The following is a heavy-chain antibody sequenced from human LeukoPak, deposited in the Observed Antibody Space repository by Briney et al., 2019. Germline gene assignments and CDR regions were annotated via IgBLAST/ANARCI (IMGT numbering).Heavy chain of an antibody. V-gene: IGHV3-23*01. CDR1: GFTLSTYG. CDR2: ISYRGGGT. CDR3: AKNQILDDSGSWYGY. D-gene: IGHD6-13*01. Sequence: GGSLRLSCGASGFTLSTYGMSWVRQGPGKGLEWGSGISYRGGGTYYAESVKGRSPVYRHNSKNTLYLQMNSLRPEDTAVYYCAKNQILDDSGSWYGYWGQGALVTVS. J-gene: IGHJ4*02.